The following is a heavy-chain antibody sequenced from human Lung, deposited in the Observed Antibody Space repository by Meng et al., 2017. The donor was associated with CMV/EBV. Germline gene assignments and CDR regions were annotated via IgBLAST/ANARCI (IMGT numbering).Heavy chain of an antibody. CDR2: VSDTHGDT. J-gene: IGHJ4*02. V-gene: IGHV3-23*01. CDR3: ARLAARGY. Sequence: SCAASGFTFSSFDMSWVRQAPGKGLEWVLTVSDTHGDTYYADSVKGRFTISRDNSKSTLYLQMNSLRADDTARYYCARLAARGYWGQGTLVTVSS. D-gene: IGHD6-6*01. CDR1: GFTFSSFD.